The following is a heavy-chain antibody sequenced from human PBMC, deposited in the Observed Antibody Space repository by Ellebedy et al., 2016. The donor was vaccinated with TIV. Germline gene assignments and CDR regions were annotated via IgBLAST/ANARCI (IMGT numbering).Heavy chain of an antibody. CDR1: GGSISSYY. CDR2: VYYSGTT. Sequence: MPGGSLRLSCTVSGGSISSYYWSWIRQPPGKGLQWIGYVYYSGTTNYNPSLKSRLTISVDTSKSQFSLKLNSVTAADTAVYYCARLVGGTGYFDYWGQGTLVTVSS. J-gene: IGHJ4*02. V-gene: IGHV4-59*01. CDR3: ARLVGGTGYFDY. D-gene: IGHD3/OR15-3a*01.